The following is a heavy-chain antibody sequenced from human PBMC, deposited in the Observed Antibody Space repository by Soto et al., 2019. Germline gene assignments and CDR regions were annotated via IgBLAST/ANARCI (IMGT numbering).Heavy chain of an antibody. J-gene: IGHJ6*02. D-gene: IGHD3-22*01. CDR2: ISPVFGTP. V-gene: IGHV1-69*12. CDR1: GGSLSNYG. Sequence: QVQLVQSGAEVKKPGSSVKVSCKASGGSLSNYGISWVRQAPGQGLEWMGAISPVFGTPNYAQKFQDRVTIPADESTTTVYMEVRSLTSEDTAVYYCARGDATKIVVTTYYAMDVWGQGTTVTVSS. CDR3: ARGDATKIVVTTYYAMDV.